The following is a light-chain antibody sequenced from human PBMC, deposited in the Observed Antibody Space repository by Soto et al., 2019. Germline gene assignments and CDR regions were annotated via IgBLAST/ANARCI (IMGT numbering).Light chain of an antibody. CDR1: QSVSSY. CDR3: QQRSNWPLT. V-gene: IGKV3-11*01. J-gene: IGKJ4*01. Sequence: ETVLTQSPATLSLSPGERATLSCRASQSVSSYLAWYQQKPGQAPRLLISDASNRATGIPPRFSGSGSGTDFTLTISSLEPEDFAVYYCQQRSNWPLTFGGGTKVEIK. CDR2: DAS.